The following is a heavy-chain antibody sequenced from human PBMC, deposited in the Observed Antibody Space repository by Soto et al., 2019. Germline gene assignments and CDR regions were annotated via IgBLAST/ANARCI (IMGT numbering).Heavy chain of an antibody. V-gene: IGHV1-69*01. D-gene: IGHD4-17*01. Sequence: VQLVQSGAEVKKPGSSVKVSCKASGGTFTSFPFSWVRQAPGQGLEWMGGIIPTFDTTNYASKFQGRLTITADESTTTSYMELRGLISVDTAIYYCARESGDYGRPYFDYWGQGTLVTVSS. CDR1: GGTFTSFP. CDR2: IIPTFDTT. CDR3: ARESGDYGRPYFDY. J-gene: IGHJ4*02.